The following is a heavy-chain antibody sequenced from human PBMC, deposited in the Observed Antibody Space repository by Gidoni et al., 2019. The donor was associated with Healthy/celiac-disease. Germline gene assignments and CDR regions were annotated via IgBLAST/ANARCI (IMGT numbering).Heavy chain of an antibody. V-gene: IGHV3-33*01. D-gene: IGHD4-17*01. CDR1: GFTFSSYG. CDR2: IWYDGSNK. CDR3: ARTMTTEKEGELDY. J-gene: IGHJ4*02. Sequence: QVQLVESGGGVVQPGRSLRLSCAASGFTFSSYGMHWVRQAPGKGLGWVAVIWYDGSNKYYADSVKGRFTISRDNSKNTLYLQMNSLRAEDTAVYYCARTMTTEKEGELDYWGQGTLVTVSS.